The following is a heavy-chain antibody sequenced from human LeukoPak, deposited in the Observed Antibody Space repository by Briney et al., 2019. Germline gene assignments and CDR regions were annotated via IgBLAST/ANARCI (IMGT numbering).Heavy chain of an antibody. J-gene: IGHJ4*02. CDR2: IYHSGST. CDR1: GYSISNGYY. CDR3: ARELLSGDPSIGN. D-gene: IGHD7-27*01. V-gene: IGHV4-38-2*02. Sequence: SETLSLTCTVSGYSISNGYYWGWIRQPPGKGLEWIGNIYHSGSTYYNPSLKSRVTISVDTSKNQFSLKLSSVTAADTAVYYCARELLSGDPSIGNWGQGTLVTASS.